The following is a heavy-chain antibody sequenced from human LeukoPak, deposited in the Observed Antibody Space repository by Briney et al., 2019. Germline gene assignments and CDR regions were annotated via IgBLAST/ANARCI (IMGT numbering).Heavy chain of an antibody. Sequence: GGSLRLSCAASGFTFSNYAMSWVRQAPGKALEWVSSITTTFYTYYTDSVKGRFTISRDNAKNSLYLQMNSLRAEDTAMYYCARGTIAAPGTDYWGQGTLVTVSS. CDR3: ARGTIAAPGTDY. D-gene: IGHD6-13*01. J-gene: IGHJ4*02. CDR2: ITTTFYT. CDR1: GFTFSNYA. V-gene: IGHV3-21*01.